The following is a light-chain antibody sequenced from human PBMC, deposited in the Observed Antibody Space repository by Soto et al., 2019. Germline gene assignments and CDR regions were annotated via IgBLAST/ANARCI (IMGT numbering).Light chain of an antibody. Sequence: DIVMTQSPDSLAVSLGERATINCKSSQSILYSSNNKNYLAWYQQKPGQPPKLLIYWASTRESGVPDRFSGSGSGTDFTLTISSLQAGDVAVCPWTFGQGTKVEIK. CDR2: WAS. CDR1: QSILYSSNNKNY. J-gene: IGKJ1*01. V-gene: IGKV4-1*01. CDR3: T.